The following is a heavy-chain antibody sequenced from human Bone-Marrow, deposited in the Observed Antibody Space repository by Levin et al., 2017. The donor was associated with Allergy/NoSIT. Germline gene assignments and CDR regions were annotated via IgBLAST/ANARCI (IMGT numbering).Heavy chain of an antibody. V-gene: IGHV3-21*01. D-gene: IGHD2-21*01. CDR3: ARVGIAAGGDSYYYFNGLDV. CDR1: GFTFNNST. J-gene: IGHJ6*02. CDR2: ISNSGTYT. Sequence: GGSLRLSCAASGFTFNNSTMNWVRQAPGKGLEWVSYISNSGTYTSYADSVKGRFTISRDNAKKSLYLQLNSLRAEDTAVYYCARVGIAAGGDSYYYFNGLDVWGQGTTVTVSS.